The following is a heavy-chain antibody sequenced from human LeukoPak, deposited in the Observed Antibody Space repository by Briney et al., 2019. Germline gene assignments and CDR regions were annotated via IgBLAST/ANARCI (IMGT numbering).Heavy chain of an antibody. CDR2: IYPGDSNT. Sequence: GESLKISCQASGYYFATYWIGWVRQVPGKGLEWMAIIYPGDSNTKYNPSFQGQVTISADKSINTAYLHWSSLRASDTAMYYCARHFFGSTGGYKPINDAFDIWGQGTMVTVSS. V-gene: IGHV5-51*01. CDR3: ARHFFGSTGGYKPINDAFDI. J-gene: IGHJ3*02. D-gene: IGHD2-8*02. CDR1: GYYFATYW.